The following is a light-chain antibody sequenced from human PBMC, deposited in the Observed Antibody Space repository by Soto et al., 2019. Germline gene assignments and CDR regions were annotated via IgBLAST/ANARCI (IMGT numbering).Light chain of an antibody. Sequence: DIQMTQSPSTLSASVGDRVTITCRASQRISQYLAWYQQKPGQAPRLLIHYASTLQSGVPSRFAAIGTSRYYTLTMSRVKTNDFATNLVQRYNGNLASFGQGTKLVIK. CDR3: QRYNGNLAS. V-gene: IGKV1-5*01. CDR2: YAS. J-gene: IGKJ2*01. CDR1: QRISQY.